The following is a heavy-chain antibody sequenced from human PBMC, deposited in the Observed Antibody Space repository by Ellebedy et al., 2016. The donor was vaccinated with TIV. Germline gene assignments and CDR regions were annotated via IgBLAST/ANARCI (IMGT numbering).Heavy chain of an antibody. CDR2: ISSGDGSNK. V-gene: IGHV3-30-3*01. CDR1: GFTFSNYA. D-gene: IGHD5-18*01. J-gene: IGHJ4*02. Sequence: PGGSLRLSCAASGFTFSNYAMHWVRQAPGKGLEWVADISSGDGSNKNHADSVKGRFTISRDNANNSVSLQMNSLRAEDTARYYCARGGYTYGYYIYWGQGTLVTVSS. CDR3: ARGGYTYGYYIY.